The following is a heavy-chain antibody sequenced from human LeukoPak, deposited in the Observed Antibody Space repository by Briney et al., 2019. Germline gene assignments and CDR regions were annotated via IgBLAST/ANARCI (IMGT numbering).Heavy chain of an antibody. Sequence: GASVTVSCKTSGYPFTKWEINWVRQAAGQGLEWLGWVHPDNGNTYYAQRFRGRVTMSRDTSTTTAYMELGGLRSNDTAVYFCATGPRNDPWGQGTLVTVSS. J-gene: IGHJ5*02. V-gene: IGHV1-8*01. CDR1: GYPFTKWE. CDR2: VHPDNGNT. CDR3: ATGPRNDP. D-gene: IGHD1-14*01.